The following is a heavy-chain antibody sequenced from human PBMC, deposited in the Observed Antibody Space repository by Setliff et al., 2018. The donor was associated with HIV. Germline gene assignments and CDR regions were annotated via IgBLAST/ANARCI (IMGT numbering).Heavy chain of an antibody. V-gene: IGHV4-38-2*02. CDR3: ARAADYGSGSYIGY. D-gene: IGHD3-10*01. CDR1: GDFFSSDYY. J-gene: IGHJ4*02. CDR2: FYETGYT. Sequence: SETLSLTCTVSGDFFSSDYYWGWIRQSPGKGLEWIGSFYETGYTYYNPSLKSRVTISVDTSKNQFSLKLSSVTAADTAVYYCARAADYGSGSYIGYWGQGTLVTVSS.